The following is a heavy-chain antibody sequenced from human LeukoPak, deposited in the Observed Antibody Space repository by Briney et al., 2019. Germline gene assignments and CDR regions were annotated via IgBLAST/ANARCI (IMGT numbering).Heavy chain of an antibody. CDR3: ARDQGYYDSSGYYN. V-gene: IGHV4-30-4*01. D-gene: IGHD3-22*01. Sequence: PSETLSLTCTVSGGSISSGDYYWSWIRQPPGKGLEWIGYIYYSGSTYYNPSLKSRVTISVDTSKNQFSLKLSSVTAADTAVYYCARDQGYYDSSGYYNWGQGTLVTVSS. CDR2: IYYSGST. J-gene: IGHJ4*02. CDR1: GGSISSGDYY.